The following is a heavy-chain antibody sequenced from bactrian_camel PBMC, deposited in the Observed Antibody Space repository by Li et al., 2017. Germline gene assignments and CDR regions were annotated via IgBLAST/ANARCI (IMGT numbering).Heavy chain of an antibody. Sequence: VQLVESGGGLVQPGGSLRLTCVASGFPFSAYYMSWIRQPPGKEREGVAGLGDDGSTSYAKFAEGRFTISKNSKNTFYLQMNQLKPEDTAMYYCAASRWVTWARELLESDFHFWGQGTQVTVS. CDR2: LGDDGST. CDR1: GFPFSAYY. J-gene: IGHJ6*01. CDR3: AASRWVTWARELLESDFHF. D-gene: IGHD1*01. V-gene: IGHV3S10*01.